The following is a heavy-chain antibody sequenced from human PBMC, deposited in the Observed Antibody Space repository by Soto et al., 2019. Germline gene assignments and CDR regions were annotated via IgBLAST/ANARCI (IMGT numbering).Heavy chain of an antibody. J-gene: IGHJ3*02. D-gene: IGHD3-16*01. CDR1: GGSISSSSYY. Sequence: QLQLQESGPGLVKPSETLSLTCTVSGGSISSSSYYWGWIRQPPGKGLEWIGSIYYSGSTYYNPSLKSRVTISVDTSKTQFSLKLSSVTAADTAVYYCASLYYDYVWGSYAFDIWGQGTMVTVSS. V-gene: IGHV4-39*01. CDR3: ASLYYDYVWGSYAFDI. CDR2: IYYSGST.